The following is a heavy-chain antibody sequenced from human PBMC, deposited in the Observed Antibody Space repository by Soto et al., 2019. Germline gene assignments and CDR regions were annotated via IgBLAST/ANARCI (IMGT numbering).Heavy chain of an antibody. V-gene: IGHV4-59*12. Sequence: SETLSLTCTVSGGSISSYYWSWIRQPPGKGLEWIGYIYHSGSTYYNPSLKSRVTISVDRSKNQFSLKLSSVTAADTAVYYCARAPPIGIYDFGFDPWGQGTLVTVSS. CDR1: GGSISSYY. CDR2: IYHSGST. D-gene: IGHD3-3*01. J-gene: IGHJ5*02. CDR3: ARAPPIGIYDFGFDP.